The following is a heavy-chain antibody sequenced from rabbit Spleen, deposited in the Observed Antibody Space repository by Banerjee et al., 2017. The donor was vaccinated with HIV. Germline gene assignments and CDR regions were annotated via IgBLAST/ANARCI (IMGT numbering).Heavy chain of an antibody. CDR2: IDTNDGDT. CDR1: GFSFSSNW. CDR3: ARNYVNAFDP. D-gene: IGHD1-1*01. J-gene: IGHJ2*01. V-gene: IGHV1S45*01. Sequence: QEHLVESGGGLVKPGGSLALTCKASGFSFSSNWICWVRQAPGKGLEWIACIDTNDGDTDYANWPKGRFTISKTSSTTVTLQMTSLTAADTATYFCARNYVNAFDPWGPGTLVTVS.